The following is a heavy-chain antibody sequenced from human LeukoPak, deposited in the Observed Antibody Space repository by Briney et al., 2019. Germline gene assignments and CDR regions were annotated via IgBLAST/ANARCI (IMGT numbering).Heavy chain of an antibody. CDR2: IYSDGVT. CDR3: VRDRAEGKTWVEFDP. Sequence: GGSLRLSCAASGFIVNSYAMRWVRQAPGKGLAWVSLIYSDGVTQYADSVKGRFTISRDNSKNTLYLQMNSLRDEDTAVYFCVRDRAEGKTWVEFDPWGQGTLVTVSS. J-gene: IGHJ5*02. CDR1: GFIVNSYA. V-gene: IGHV3-66*02.